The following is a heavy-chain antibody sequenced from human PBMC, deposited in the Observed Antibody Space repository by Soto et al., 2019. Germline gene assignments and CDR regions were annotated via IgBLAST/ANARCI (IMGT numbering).Heavy chain of an antibody. CDR1: GLPHSSFA. D-gene: IGHD2-21*01. Sequence: GGSLRLSCTASGLPHSSFAMMWVRQAPGKGLECVSGIYGSGRGIEYADSVKGRFTISRDNSKNTVYLQMTDLRADDTAVYYCAKDAVYNDGLWLMDHWGQGTQVTVSS. J-gene: IGHJ4*02. CDR3: AKDAVYNDGLWLMDH. CDR2: IYGSGRGI. V-gene: IGHV3-23*05.